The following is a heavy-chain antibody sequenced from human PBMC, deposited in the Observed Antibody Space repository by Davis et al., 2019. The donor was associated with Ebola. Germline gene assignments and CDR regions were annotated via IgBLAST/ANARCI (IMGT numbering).Heavy chain of an antibody. D-gene: IGHD1-26*01. CDR1: GFTFSIYS. CDR2: ISGSGTT. Sequence: PGGSLRLSCSASGFTFSIYSMHWVRQAPGKRPEYVSGISGSGTTYYAASVKGRFTISRDNSKNMVYLQMSSLRSDDTAVYYCVKKAIVGVTNYFDYWGQGTLVTVSS. V-gene: IGHV3-64D*06. J-gene: IGHJ4*02. CDR3: VKKAIVGVTNYFDY.